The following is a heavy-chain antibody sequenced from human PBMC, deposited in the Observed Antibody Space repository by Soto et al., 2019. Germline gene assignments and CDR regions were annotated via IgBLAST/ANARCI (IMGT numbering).Heavy chain of an antibody. D-gene: IGHD3-16*02. CDR2: SIGRTNNT. CDR1: GFTFSNSA. Sequence: EVHLLESGGGLVQPGGSLRLSCAASGFTFSNSAMTWVRQALGKGPERVSSIGRTNNTHYADSVKGRFAISRDNSPNPLYLQMNSLTAKDTAVYFCAKVDAYSYRADHWGQGTLVTVSS. CDR3: AKVDAYSYRADH. J-gene: IGHJ4*02. V-gene: IGHV3-23*01.